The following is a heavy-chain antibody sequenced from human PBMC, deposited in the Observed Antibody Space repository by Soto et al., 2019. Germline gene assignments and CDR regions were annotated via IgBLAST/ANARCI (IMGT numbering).Heavy chain of an antibody. Sequence: ETLSLTCTVSGGFVNSDTHSWSWIRQTPGERLEWIGFIYSGGSTKNPSLRSRVTMSVDTSKNQFSLKLRSVIVADTAVYHCARFVRSCSATTCSTRADVWGQGITVTVSS. CDR3: ARFVRSCSATTCSTRADV. CDR1: GGFVNSDTHS. V-gene: IGHV4-61*01. D-gene: IGHD2-2*01. J-gene: IGHJ6*02. CDR2: IYSGGST.